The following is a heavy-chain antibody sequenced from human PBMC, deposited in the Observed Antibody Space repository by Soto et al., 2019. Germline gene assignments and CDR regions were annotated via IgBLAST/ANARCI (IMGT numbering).Heavy chain of an antibody. CDR2: ISARGGSL. V-gene: IGHV3-23*01. CDR1: GFSFSSYA. CDR3: AKGSIEYSASVDN. D-gene: IGHD5-12*01. Sequence: EVQLLESGGGLVQPGGSLRLSCADSGFSFSSYAMVWVRQAPGKGLEWVSVISARGGSLYFADSVKGRFTISRDNSKNVLSLEMNSLRAEDTAKYFCAKGSIEYSASVDNWGQGTLVVVSS. J-gene: IGHJ4*02.